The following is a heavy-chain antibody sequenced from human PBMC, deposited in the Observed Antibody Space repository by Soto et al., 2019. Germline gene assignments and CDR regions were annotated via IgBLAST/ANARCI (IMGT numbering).Heavy chain of an antibody. V-gene: IGHV1-69*13. J-gene: IGHJ3*02. D-gene: IGHD6-19*01. CDR3: ARAVAGFHAFDI. CDR1: GGTFSSYA. CDR2: IIPIFGTA. Sequence: SVKVSCRASGGTFSSYAISWVRQAPGQGLEWMGGIIPIFGTANYAQKFQGRVTITADESTSTAYMELSSLRSEDTAVYYCARAVAGFHAFDIWGQGTMVTVSS.